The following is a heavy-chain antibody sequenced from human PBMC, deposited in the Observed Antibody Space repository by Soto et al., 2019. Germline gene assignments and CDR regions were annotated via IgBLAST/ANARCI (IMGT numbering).Heavy chain of an antibody. J-gene: IGHJ4*02. Sequence: ASVKVSCKASGYTFTGYYMHWVRQAPGQGLEWMGWINPNSGGTNYAQKFQGRVTMTRDTSISTAYMELSRLRSDDTAVYYCARMVYCYDSSGYYNYWGQGTLVTVSS. CDR1: GYTFTGYY. D-gene: IGHD3-22*01. CDR3: ARMVYCYDSSGYYNY. V-gene: IGHV1-2*02. CDR2: INPNSGGT.